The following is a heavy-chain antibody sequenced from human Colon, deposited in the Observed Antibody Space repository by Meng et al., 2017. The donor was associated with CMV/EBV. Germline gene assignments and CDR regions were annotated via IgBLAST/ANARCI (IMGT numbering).Heavy chain of an antibody. CDR1: GGSVSSGSYY. J-gene: IGHJ4*02. CDR2: IYYSGST. D-gene: IGHD3-22*01. Sequence: VHLQASVPGLVKPSVTLTFTCTGSGGSVSSGSYYWSWIRQPPGKGLEWIGYIYYSGSTNYNPSLKSRVTISVDTSKNQFSLKLSSVTAADTAVYYCARGASDYDFDYWGQGTLVTVSS. CDR3: ARGASDYDFDY. V-gene: IGHV4-61*01.